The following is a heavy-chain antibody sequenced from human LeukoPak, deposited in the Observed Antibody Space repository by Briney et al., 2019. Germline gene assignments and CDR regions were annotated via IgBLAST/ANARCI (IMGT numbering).Heavy chain of an antibody. V-gene: IGHV4-34*01. J-gene: IGHJ4*02. D-gene: IGHD2-2*01. CDR3: ARVEEIVVVPAATPRRLAFDY. CDR2: INHSAST. Sequence: SETLSLTCAVYGGSFSGYYWSWMRQPPGQGLEWIGEINHSASTNYNPSLKSRVTISVDTSKNQSSLKLSSVTAADTAVYYCARVEEIVVVPAATPRRLAFDYWGQGTLVTVSS. CDR1: GGSFSGYY.